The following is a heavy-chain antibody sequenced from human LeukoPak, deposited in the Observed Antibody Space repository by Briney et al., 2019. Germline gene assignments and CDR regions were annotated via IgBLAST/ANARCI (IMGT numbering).Heavy chain of an antibody. Sequence: PGGPLRLSCAASGFTFSSYWMTWVRQAPGKGLEWVSAISGSGGSTYYADSVKGRFTISRDNSKNTLYLQMNSLRAEDTAVYYCAKDEGYDFWSGYYKGYYFDYWGQGTLVTVSS. V-gene: IGHV3-23*01. D-gene: IGHD3-3*01. CDR2: ISGSGGST. CDR3: AKDEGYDFWSGYYKGYYFDY. CDR1: GFTFSSYW. J-gene: IGHJ4*02.